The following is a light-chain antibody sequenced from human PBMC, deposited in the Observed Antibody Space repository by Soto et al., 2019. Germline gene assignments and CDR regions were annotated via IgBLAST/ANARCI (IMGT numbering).Light chain of an antibody. CDR2: DVS. Sequence: QSALTQPRSVSGSPGQSVTISCTGASSDVGDYNYVSWYQQHPGKAPKLIIYDVSERPSGVPDRFSGSKSGSTASLTISGLQAEDEADYYCSSYAGRYTLVLGGGTKLTVL. J-gene: IGLJ2*01. V-gene: IGLV2-11*01. CDR3: SSYAGRYTLV. CDR1: SSDVGDYNY.